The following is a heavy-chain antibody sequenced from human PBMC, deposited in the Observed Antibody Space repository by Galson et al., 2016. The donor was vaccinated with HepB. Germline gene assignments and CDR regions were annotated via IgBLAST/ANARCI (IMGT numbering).Heavy chain of an antibody. CDR2: IIPFFDTA. V-gene: IGHV1-69*13. Sequence: SVKVSCKASGGTFNNYGISWVRQAPGQGLEWMGGIIPFFDTANYAQKFQGRVTITADESMTTAYLELSSLASEDTAVYYCVREGGPLLAYFELWGQGTLVFVSS. J-gene: IGHJ1*01. CDR3: VREGGPLLAYFEL. CDR1: GGTFNNYG.